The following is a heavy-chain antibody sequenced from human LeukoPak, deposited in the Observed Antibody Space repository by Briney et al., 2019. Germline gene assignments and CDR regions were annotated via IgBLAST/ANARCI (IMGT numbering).Heavy chain of an antibody. V-gene: IGHV3-21*04. CDR1: GFTFSSYS. Sequence: GGSLRLSCAASGFTFSSYSMNWVRQAPGKGLEWVSSISSSSSYIYYADSVKGRFTISRDSSKNTLYLQMNSLRAEDTAVYYCARGSPLEVGPDLDAFDIWGQGTMVTVSS. CDR3: ARGSPLEVGPDLDAFDI. CDR2: ISSSSSYI. J-gene: IGHJ3*02. D-gene: IGHD3-3*01.